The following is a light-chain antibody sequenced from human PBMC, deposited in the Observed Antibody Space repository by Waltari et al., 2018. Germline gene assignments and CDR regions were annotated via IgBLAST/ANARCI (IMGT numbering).Light chain of an antibody. V-gene: IGKV1-39*01. J-gene: IGKJ5*01. CDR2: AAS. CDR1: QSISSY. CDR3: QQSYSTPAT. Sequence: DIQMTQSPSSLSASVGDRVTITCRASQSISSYLNWYQQKPGKAPQLPIDAASSLQSGVPSRFSGSGSETDFTLTISSLQPEDFATYYCQQSYSTPATFGQGTRLEIK.